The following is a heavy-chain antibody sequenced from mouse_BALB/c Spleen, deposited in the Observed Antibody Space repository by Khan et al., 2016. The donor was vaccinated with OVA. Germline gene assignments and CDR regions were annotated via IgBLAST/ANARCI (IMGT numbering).Heavy chain of an antibody. CDR2: IWGGGST. V-gene: IGHV2-6-5*01. CDR3: AKGVWSYYYTLDY. Sequence: VQLQESGPGLVAPSQNLSITCTVSGFSLSDYGVSWIRQPPGKGLEWLGVIWGGGSTYYNSALKSRLSISKDNSKSQVFLKMSSLLSDDTAMFYCAKGVWSYYYTLDYWGQGTSVTVSS. J-gene: IGHJ4*01. CDR1: GFSLSDYG.